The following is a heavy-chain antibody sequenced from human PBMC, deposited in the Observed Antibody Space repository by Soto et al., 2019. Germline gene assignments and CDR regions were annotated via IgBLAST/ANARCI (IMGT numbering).Heavy chain of an antibody. CDR1: GVTFSSYA. Sequence: SVKVSCKASGVTFSSYAISWVRQAPGQGLEWMGGIIPIFGTANYAQKFQGRVTITADESTSTAYMELSSLRSEDTAVYYCARDRGHCSSTSCYRGGVGYYYYGMDVWGQGTTVTVSS. D-gene: IGHD2-2*02. J-gene: IGHJ6*02. V-gene: IGHV1-69*13. CDR2: IIPIFGTA. CDR3: ARDRGHCSSTSCYRGGVGYYYYGMDV.